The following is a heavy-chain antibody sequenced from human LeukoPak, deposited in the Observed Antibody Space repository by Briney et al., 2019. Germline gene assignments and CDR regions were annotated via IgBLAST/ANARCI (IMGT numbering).Heavy chain of an antibody. J-gene: IGHJ4*02. V-gene: IGHV3-20*04. CDR2: INWNGGST. Sequence: PGGSLRLSCAASGFTFDDYGMSWVRQAPGKGLEWVSGINWNGGSTGYADSVKGRFTISRDNAKNSLYLQMNSLRAEDTALYYCARDSSIAAAGTVVYWGQGTLVTVSS. CDR1: GFTFDDYG. D-gene: IGHD6-13*01. CDR3: ARDSSIAAAGTVVY.